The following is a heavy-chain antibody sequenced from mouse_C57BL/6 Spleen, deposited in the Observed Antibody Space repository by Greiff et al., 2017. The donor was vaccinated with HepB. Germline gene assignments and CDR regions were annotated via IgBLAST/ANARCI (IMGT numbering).Heavy chain of an antibody. Sequence: QVQLQQPGAELVRPGSSVKLSCKASGYTFTSYWMDWVKQRPGQGLEWIGNIYPSDSETHYNQKFKDKATLTVDKSSSTAYMQLSSLTSEDSAVYYCARWAGTRFAYWGQGTLVTVSA. CDR1: GYTFTSYW. V-gene: IGHV1-61*01. D-gene: IGHD4-1*01. J-gene: IGHJ3*01. CDR3: ARWAGTRFAY. CDR2: IYPSDSET.